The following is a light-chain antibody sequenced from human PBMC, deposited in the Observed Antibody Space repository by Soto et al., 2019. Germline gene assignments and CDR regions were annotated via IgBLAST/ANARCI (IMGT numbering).Light chain of an antibody. CDR2: KAS. CDR1: QTISSW. CDR3: HHHNSYSEA. Sequence: DIQMTQSPSTLSGSVGDRVTITCRASQTISSWLAWYQQKPGKAPKLLIYKASTLKSGVPSRFIGSGSGTEFTLTISSLQPDDFATYYCHHHNSYSEAFGQGTKVELK. J-gene: IGKJ1*01. V-gene: IGKV1-5*03.